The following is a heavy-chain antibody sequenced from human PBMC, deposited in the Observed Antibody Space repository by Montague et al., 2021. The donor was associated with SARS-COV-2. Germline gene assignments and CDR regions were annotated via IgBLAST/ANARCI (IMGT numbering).Heavy chain of an antibody. D-gene: IGHD5-24*01. CDR3: ARRGYSYYYYGMDV. J-gene: IGHJ6*02. CDR1: GGSFSGYY. V-gene: IGHV4-34*01. Sequence: SETLSLTCAVYGGSFSGYYWSWIRQPPGKGLEWIGENNHSGSTNYNPSLKSRVTISVDTSKNQFSLKLSSVTAADTAVYYCARRGYSYYYYGMDVWGQGTTVTVSS. CDR2: NNHSGST.